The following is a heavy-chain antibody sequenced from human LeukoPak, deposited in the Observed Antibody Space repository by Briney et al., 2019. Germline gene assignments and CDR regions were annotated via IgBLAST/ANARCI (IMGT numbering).Heavy chain of an antibody. Sequence: GGSLRLSCTTSGFTFGDYAMSWVRQAPGKGLEWLGFIRSKAYGGTTDYAASVKGRITFSRDDSKSILYLQMNGLKTEDTAVYYCTRPVAGYYFEYWGQGTLVTVSS. J-gene: IGHJ4*02. CDR2: IRSKAYGGTT. V-gene: IGHV3-49*04. D-gene: IGHD6-19*01. CDR1: GFTFGDYA. CDR3: TRPVAGYYFEY.